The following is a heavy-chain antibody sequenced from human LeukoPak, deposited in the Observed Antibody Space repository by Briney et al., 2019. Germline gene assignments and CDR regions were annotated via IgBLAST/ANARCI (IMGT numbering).Heavy chain of an antibody. V-gene: IGHV3-23*01. CDR1: GFTFSNAW. CDR2: ISGSGGST. J-gene: IGHJ4*02. CDR3: AKDLTYSSASRGCFDY. Sequence: GGSLRLSCAASGFTFSNAWMSWVRQAPGKGLEWVSAISGSGGSTYSADSVKGRFTISRDNSKNTLYLQMNNLRAEDTAVYYCAKDLTYSSASRGCFDYWGQGTLVTVSS. D-gene: IGHD6-19*01.